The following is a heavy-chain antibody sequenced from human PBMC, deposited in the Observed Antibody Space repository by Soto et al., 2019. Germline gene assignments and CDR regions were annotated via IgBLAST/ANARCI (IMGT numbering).Heavy chain of an antibody. J-gene: IGHJ6*02. V-gene: IGHV5-10-1*01. CDR1: GYRFTSYW. D-gene: IGHD6-13*01. Sequence: PGESLKISCKGSGYRFTSYWISCVRQMPGKGLEWMGRIDPSDSYTNYSPSFQGHVTISADTSISTAYLQWSSLKASDTSMYYCARSPTTGYSSRRDWCYYYYGMDVWGQGTTGTVSS. CDR3: ARSPTTGYSSRRDWCYYYYGMDV. CDR2: IDPSDSYT.